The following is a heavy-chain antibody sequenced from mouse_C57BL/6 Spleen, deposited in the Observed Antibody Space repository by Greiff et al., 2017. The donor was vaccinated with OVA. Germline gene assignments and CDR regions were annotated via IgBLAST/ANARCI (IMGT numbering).Heavy chain of an antibody. V-gene: IGHV1-82*01. D-gene: IGHD1-1*01. CDR1: GYAFSSSW. CDR3: ARVTTVVALRYYAMDY. Sequence: QVQLQQSGPELVKPGASVKISCKASGYAFSSSWLNWVKQRPGKGLEWIGRISPGDGDTNYNGKFKGKATLTADKSSSTAYMQLSSLTSEDSAVYFCARVTTVVALRYYAMDYWGQGTSVTVSS. J-gene: IGHJ4*01. CDR2: ISPGDGDT.